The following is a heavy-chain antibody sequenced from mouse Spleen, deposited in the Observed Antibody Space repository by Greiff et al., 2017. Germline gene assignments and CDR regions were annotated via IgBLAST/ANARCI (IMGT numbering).Heavy chain of an antibody. V-gene: IGHV1-55*01. D-gene: IGHD1-1*01. CDR2: IYPGSGST. CDR1: GYTFTSYW. Sequence: VQLQQPGAELVKPGASVKMSCKASGYTFTSYWITWVKQRPGQGLEWIGDIYPGSGSTNYNEKFKSKATLTVDTSSSTAYMQLSSLTSEDSAVYYCARELYYYGSSNFDYWGQGTTLTVSS. CDR3: ARELYYYGSSNFDY. J-gene: IGHJ2*01.